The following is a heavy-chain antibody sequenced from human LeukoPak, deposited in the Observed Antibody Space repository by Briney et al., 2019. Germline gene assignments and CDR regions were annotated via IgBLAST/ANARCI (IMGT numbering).Heavy chain of an antibody. Sequence: GGSLRLSCAASGFTFSSYSMNWVRQAPGKGLEWVSSISSSSSYIYYADSVKGRFTISRDNAKNSLYLQMNSLRAEDTAVYYCARPHYYDSSGWRYYYYGMDVWGQGTTVTVPS. CDR1: GFTFSSYS. CDR3: ARPHYYDSSGWRYYYYGMDV. CDR2: ISSSSSYI. D-gene: IGHD3-22*01. V-gene: IGHV3-21*01. J-gene: IGHJ6*02.